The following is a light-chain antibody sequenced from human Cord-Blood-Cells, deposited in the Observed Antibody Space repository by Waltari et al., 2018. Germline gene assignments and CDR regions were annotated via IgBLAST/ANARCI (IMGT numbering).Light chain of an antibody. CDR3: CSYAGSYTFVV. J-gene: IGLJ2*01. Sequence: QSALTQPASVSGSPGQSVTISCPGTSSDVGGYNYVSRYQQHPGKAPKLMIYDVSKRPSGVPDRFSGSKSGNTASLTISGLQAEDEADYYCCSYAGSYTFVVFGGGTKLTVL. V-gene: IGLV2-11*01. CDR2: DVS. CDR1: SSDVGGYNY.